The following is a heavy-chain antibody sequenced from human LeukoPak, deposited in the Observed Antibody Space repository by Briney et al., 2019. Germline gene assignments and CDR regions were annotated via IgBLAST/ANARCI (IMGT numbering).Heavy chain of an antibody. Sequence: SGPTLVNPTQTLTLTRTFPGFSLSTSGVGVGWILQPPGKALEWLALIYWDDDRRHSPSLKSRLTITKDTSKNQVVLTMTNMDPVDTATDYCAHIGGYGDYVIDFDYWGQGTLVTVSS. J-gene: IGHJ4*02. CDR3: AHIGGYGDYVIDFDY. CDR2: IYWDDDR. V-gene: IGHV2-5*02. D-gene: IGHD4-17*01. CDR1: GFSLSTSGVG.